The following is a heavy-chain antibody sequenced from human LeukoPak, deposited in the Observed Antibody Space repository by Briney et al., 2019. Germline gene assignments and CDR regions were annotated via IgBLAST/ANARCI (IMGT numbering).Heavy chain of an antibody. Sequence: PGGSLRLSCAASGFTFRNHGMYWVRQAPGKGLEWVAIIWYDGSNQYYGDSVKGRFTISRDNSKTMLYLQMNSLRAEDTALYYCVRDRSARYFDFWGRGTLVTVSS. CDR2: IWYDGSNQ. CDR3: VRDRSARYFDF. V-gene: IGHV3-33*01. J-gene: IGHJ2*01. CDR1: GFTFRNHG. D-gene: IGHD3-3*01.